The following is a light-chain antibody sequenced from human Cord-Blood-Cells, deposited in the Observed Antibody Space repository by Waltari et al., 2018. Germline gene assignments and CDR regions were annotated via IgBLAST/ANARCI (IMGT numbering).Light chain of an antibody. V-gene: IGLV1-44*01. CDR1: SSNIGSNT. Sequence: QSVLTQPPSASGTPGQRVTISCSGSSSNIGSNTVNWYQQLPGTAPKLLIYSNNQRPSGVPDRFPGSKSVTSASLAISGLQSEDEADYYCAAWDDSLNGPVFGGGTKLTVL. CDR3: AAWDDSLNGPV. CDR2: SNN. J-gene: IGLJ3*02.